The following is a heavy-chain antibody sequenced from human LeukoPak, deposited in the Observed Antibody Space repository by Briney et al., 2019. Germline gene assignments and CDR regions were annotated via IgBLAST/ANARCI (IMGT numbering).Heavy chain of an antibody. CDR3: ASSGYYYFDY. J-gene: IGHJ4*02. V-gene: IGHV4-59*10. CDR2: IYTSGST. D-gene: IGHD3-22*01. CDR1: GGSFSGYY. Sequence: SETLSLTCAVYGGSFSGYYWNWIRQPAGKGLEWIGRIYTSGSTNYNPSLKSRVTISVDTSKNQFSLKLSSVTAADTAVYYCASSGYYYFDYWGQGTLVTVSS.